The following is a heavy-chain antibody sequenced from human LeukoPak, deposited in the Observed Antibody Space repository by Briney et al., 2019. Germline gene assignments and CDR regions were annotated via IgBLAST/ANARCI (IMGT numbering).Heavy chain of an antibody. CDR1: AFTFSTYW. J-gene: IGHJ6*03. D-gene: IGHD3-10*01. V-gene: IGHV3-7*04. CDR2: IKQDGSEK. Sequence: GGSLRLSCAASAFTFSTYWMSWVRQAPGKGLEWVANIKQDGSEKYYVDSVKGRFTISRDNAKNSLFLQMNSLRAEDTAVYYCARALRGSVYYMDVWGKGTTVTVSS. CDR3: ARALRGSVYYMDV.